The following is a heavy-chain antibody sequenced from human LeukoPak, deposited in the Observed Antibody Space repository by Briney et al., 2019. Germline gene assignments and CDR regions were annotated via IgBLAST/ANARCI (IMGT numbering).Heavy chain of an antibody. J-gene: IGHJ4*02. V-gene: IGHV4-61*01. CDR3: ARVSSSSWYSLDY. CDR1: GGSVSSGNYF. D-gene: IGHD6-13*01. Sequence: SETLSLTCTVPGGSVSSGNYFWTWIRQPPGKGLEWLGYIFYTGSTNYNPSLKSRVTISLDTTKNQFSLKLSSVTAADTAVYYCARVSSSSWYSLDYWGQGTLVTVSS. CDR2: IFYTGST.